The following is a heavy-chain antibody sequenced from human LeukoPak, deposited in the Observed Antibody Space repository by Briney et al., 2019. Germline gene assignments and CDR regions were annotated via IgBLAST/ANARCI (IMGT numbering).Heavy chain of an antibody. CDR3: ARHRSGSYIRYFDF. D-gene: IGHD1-26*01. CDR1: GDSINTSNYF. V-gene: IGHV4-39*01. CDR2: IYYIGTS. J-gene: IGHJ4*02. Sequence: NPSETLSPTCTVSGDSINTSNYFWGWIRQSTGKGLEWIGNIYYIGTSDYNPSLKSRVTISIDTSKNQFSLNLRSVTAADTAFYYCARHRSGSYIRYFDFWGQGALVTVSS.